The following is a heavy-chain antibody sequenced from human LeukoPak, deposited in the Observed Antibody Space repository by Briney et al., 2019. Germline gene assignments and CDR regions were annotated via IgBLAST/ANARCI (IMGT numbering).Heavy chain of an antibody. V-gene: IGHV4-30-4*01. D-gene: IGHD3-22*01. CDR1: GGSISSGDYY. CDR3: ARLTDYYDSSGYSNYLDY. Sequence: SETLSLTCTVSGGSISSGDYYWSWIRQPPGKGLEWIVYIYYSGSTYYNPSLKSRVTISVDTSKNQFSLKLSSVTAADTAVYYCARLTDYYDSSGYSNYLDYWGQGTLVTVSS. CDR2: IYYSGST. J-gene: IGHJ4*02.